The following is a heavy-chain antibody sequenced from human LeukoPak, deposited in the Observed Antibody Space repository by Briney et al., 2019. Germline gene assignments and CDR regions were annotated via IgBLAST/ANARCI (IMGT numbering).Heavy chain of an antibody. Sequence: PGGSLRLSCAASGFTFSDYYMSWIRQAPGKGLEWVSSISSSSSYVYYADSVKGRFTISRDNAKNSLYLQMNSLRAEDTAVYYCARVAYDYVWGSYRPYYFDYWGQGTLVTVSS. J-gene: IGHJ4*02. CDR3: ARVAYDYVWGSYRPYYFDY. CDR2: ISSSSSYV. D-gene: IGHD3-16*02. V-gene: IGHV3-11*06. CDR1: GFTFSDYY.